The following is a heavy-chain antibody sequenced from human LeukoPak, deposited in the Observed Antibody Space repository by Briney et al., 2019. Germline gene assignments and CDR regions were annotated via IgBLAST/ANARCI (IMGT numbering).Heavy chain of an antibody. CDR1: GYTFTGYY. CDR3: ARCRMSIAAAGSPLGY. J-gene: IGHJ4*02. CDR2: INPNSGGT. Sequence: ASVEVSCKASGYTFTGYYMHWVRQAPGQGLEWMGWINPNSGGTNYAQKFQGRVTMTRDTSISTAYMELSRLRSDDAAVYYCARCRMSIAAAGSPLGYWGQGTLVTVSS. D-gene: IGHD6-13*01. V-gene: IGHV1-2*02.